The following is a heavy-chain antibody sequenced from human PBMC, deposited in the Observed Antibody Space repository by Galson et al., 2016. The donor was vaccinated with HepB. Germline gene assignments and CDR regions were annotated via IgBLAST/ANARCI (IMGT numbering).Heavy chain of an antibody. CDR1: GFTFSRYG. CDR2: IWYDGSNK. Sequence: SLRLSCAASGFTFSRYGMHWVRQAPGKGLEWVAIIWYDGSNKYYPDSVKGRFTISRDNSKDTLYLQMNSLRAEDTAIYYCARDHITNTVGPDALEIWGQGTMGTVSS. CDR3: ARDHITNTVGPDALEI. V-gene: IGHV3-33*01. D-gene: IGHD2-8*01. J-gene: IGHJ3*02.